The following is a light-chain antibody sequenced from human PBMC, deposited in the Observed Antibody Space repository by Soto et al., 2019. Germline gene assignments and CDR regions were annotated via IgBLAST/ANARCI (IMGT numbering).Light chain of an antibody. CDR1: ESVSTN. CDR3: QQYSIWRT. V-gene: IGKV3-15*01. J-gene: IGKJ1*01. Sequence: EIVMTQSPATLSVSPGERVTLSCRASESVSTNLAWYQQKAGQAPRGMIYGAFTRATGIPARFSGSGSGTEFTLTISGLQSEDFAVYYCQQYSIWRTFGQGTNV. CDR2: GAF.